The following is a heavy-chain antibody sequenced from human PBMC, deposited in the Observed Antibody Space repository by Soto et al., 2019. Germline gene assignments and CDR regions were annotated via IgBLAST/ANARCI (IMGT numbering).Heavy chain of an antibody. V-gene: IGHV3-53*01. CDR1: GFTVSSNY. Sequence: GGSLRLSFAASGFTVSSNYMSWFLQAPGNGLEWVSVIYSGGSTYYADSVKGRFTISRDNSKNTLYLQMNSLRAEDTAVYYCARVLSAFDIWGQGTMVTVSS. CDR2: IYSGGST. J-gene: IGHJ3*02. CDR3: ARVLSAFDI.